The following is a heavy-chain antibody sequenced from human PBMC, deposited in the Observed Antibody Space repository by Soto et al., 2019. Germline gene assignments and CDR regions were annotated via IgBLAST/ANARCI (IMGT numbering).Heavy chain of an antibody. D-gene: IGHD6-19*01. CDR3: ARRPGIAVAGGYGMDV. Sequence: ETLSLTCTVSGGSISSSSYYWGWIRQPPGKGLEWIGSIYYSGSTYYNPSLKSRVTISVDTSKNQFSLKLSSVTAADTAVYYCARRPGIAVAGGYGMDVWGQGTTVTVSS. CDR1: GGSISSSSYY. CDR2: IYYSGST. V-gene: IGHV4-39*01. J-gene: IGHJ6*02.